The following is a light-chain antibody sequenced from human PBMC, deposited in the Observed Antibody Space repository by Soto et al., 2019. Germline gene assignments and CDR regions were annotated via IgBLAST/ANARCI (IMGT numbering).Light chain of an antibody. CDR3: QHYYSYPLT. Sequence: AIRMTQSPSSFSASTGGRVTITCRASQGISSYLAWYQQKPGKAPKLLIYASSTLKSGVPSRFSGSGSGTDFTLTISCLQSEDFATYYCQHYYSYPLTFGGGTKVETK. V-gene: IGKV1-8*01. CDR1: QGISSY. CDR2: ASS. J-gene: IGKJ4*01.